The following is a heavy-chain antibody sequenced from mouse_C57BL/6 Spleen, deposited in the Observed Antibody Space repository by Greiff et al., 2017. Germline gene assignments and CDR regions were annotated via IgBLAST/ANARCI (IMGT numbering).Heavy chain of an antibody. CDR3: TRRLYYGNPLAIDY. CDR1: GYTFTDYE. Sequence: QVQLQQSGAELVRPGSSVTLSCKASGYTFTDYEMHWVKQTPVHGLEWIGAIDPETGGTAYNQKFKGKAILTADKSSSTAYMELRSLTSEDSAVYYCTRRLYYGNPLAIDYWGQGTSVTVSS. D-gene: IGHD2-1*01. CDR2: IDPETGGT. J-gene: IGHJ4*01. V-gene: IGHV1-15*01.